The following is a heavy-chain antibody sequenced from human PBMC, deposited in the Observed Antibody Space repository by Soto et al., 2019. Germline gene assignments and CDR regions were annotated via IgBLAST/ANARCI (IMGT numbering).Heavy chain of an antibody. D-gene: IGHD2-15*01. J-gene: IGHJ5*02. CDR3: ARSGFCSGGSCYSMLSWFDP. CDR2: IYHSGST. V-gene: IGHV4-30-2*01. Sequence: PSETLSLTCAVSGGSISSGGYSWSWIRQPPGKGLEWIGYIYHSGSTYYNPSLKSRVTISVDRSKNQFSLKLSSVTAADTAVYYCARSGFCSGGSCYSMLSWFDPWGQGTLVTVSS. CDR1: GGSISSGGYS.